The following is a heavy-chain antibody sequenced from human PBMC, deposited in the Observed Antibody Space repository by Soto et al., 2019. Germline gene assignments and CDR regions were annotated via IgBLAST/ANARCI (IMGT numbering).Heavy chain of an antibody. CDR1: GGSISSGGYY. J-gene: IGHJ6*02. CDR2: IYYSGST. CDR3: ARDPGGYSSSSGAMDV. D-gene: IGHD6-6*01. Sequence: PSETLSLTCTVSGGSISSGGYYWSWIRQHPGKGLEWIGYIYYSGSTYYNPSLKSRVTISVDTSKNQSSLKLSSVTAADTAVYYCARDPGGYSSSSGAMDVWGQGTTVTVSS. V-gene: IGHV4-31*03.